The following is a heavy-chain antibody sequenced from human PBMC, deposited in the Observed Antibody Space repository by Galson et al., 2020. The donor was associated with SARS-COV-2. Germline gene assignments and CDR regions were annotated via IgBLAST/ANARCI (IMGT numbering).Heavy chain of an antibody. CDR2: IIPIFGTA. V-gene: IGHV1-69*13. CDR1: GGTFSSYA. D-gene: IGHD3-10*01. CDR3: ARLRGITNIYYYYGMDV. Sequence: SVKVSCKASGGTFSSYAISWVRQAPGQGLEWMGGIIPIFGTANYAQKFQGRVTITADESTSTAYMELSSLRSEDTAVYYCARLRGITNIYYYYGMDVWGQGTTVTVSS. J-gene: IGHJ6*02.